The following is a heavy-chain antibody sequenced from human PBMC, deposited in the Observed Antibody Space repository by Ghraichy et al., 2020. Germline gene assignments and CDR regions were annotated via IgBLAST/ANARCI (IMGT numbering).Heavy chain of an antibody. V-gene: IGHV4-34*01. Sequence: GSLSLTCAVYGLSFTGFYLSWIRRPPGKGLEWIGENTHTGTTKYNPSLTGRVTISVDTSKNQFNLNLSSVTAADTAMYYCARRGFYFDFWCQGAEVSVSS. CDR3: ARRGFYFDF. J-gene: IGHJ4*02. CDR2: NTHTGTT. CDR1: GLSFTGFY.